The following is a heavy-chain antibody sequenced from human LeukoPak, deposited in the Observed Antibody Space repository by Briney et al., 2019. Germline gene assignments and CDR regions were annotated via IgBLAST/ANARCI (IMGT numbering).Heavy chain of an antibody. Sequence: ATVKVSCKASGYTFTSYGISWVRQAPGQGLEWMGWISAYNGNTNYAQKLQGRVTMTTDTSTSTAYMELRSLRSDDTAVYYCARDRERVVATMGYYWGQGTLVTVSS. J-gene: IGHJ4*02. CDR2: ISAYNGNT. D-gene: IGHD5-12*01. CDR1: GYTFTSYG. CDR3: ARDRERVVATMGYY. V-gene: IGHV1-18*01.